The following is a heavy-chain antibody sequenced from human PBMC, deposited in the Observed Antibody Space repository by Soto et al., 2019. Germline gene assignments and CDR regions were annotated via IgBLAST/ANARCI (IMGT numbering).Heavy chain of an antibody. CDR1: GYTFTSYY. V-gene: IGHV1-46*03. J-gene: IGHJ4*02. Sequence: GASVKVSCKASGYTFTSYYMHWVRQAPGQGLEWMGIINPSGGSTSYAQKFQGRVTMTRDTSTSTVYMELSSLRSEDTAVYYCARGIGYFDWLLPYYFDYWGQGTLVTVSS. D-gene: IGHD3-9*01. CDR2: INPSGGST. CDR3: ARGIGYFDWLLPYYFDY.